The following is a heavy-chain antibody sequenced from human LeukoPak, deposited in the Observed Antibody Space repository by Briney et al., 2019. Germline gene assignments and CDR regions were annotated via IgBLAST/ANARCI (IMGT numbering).Heavy chain of an antibody. Sequence: GGSLRLSCAASGFTFSSYGMHWVRQAPGKGLEWVAFIRYDGSNKYYADSVKGRFTISRDNSKNTLYLQMNSLRAEDTAVYYCANDGYGDYVIDYWGQGTLVPVSS. CDR2: IRYDGSNK. CDR1: GFTFSSYG. D-gene: IGHD4-17*01. CDR3: ANDGYGDYVIDY. J-gene: IGHJ4*02. V-gene: IGHV3-30*02.